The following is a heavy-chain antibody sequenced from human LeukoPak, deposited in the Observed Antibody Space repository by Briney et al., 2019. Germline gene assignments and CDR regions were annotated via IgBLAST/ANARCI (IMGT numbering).Heavy chain of an antibody. CDR1: GLTFTDAW. V-gene: IGHV3-15*01. CDR2: IKSKAAGVTV. D-gene: IGHD6-19*01. CDR3: AKGKYSSGGVPDY. J-gene: IGHJ4*01. Sequence: KPGGSLRLSCAASGLTFTDAWMTWVRQVPGKGLEWVGRIKSKAAGVTVDYATPVKGRFTISREDSKNTLYLQMNSLKTEDTAVYYCAKGKYSSGGVPDYWGQEPWSPSPQ.